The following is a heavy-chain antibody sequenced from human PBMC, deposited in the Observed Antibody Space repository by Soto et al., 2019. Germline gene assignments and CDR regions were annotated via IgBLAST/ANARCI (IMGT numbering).Heavy chain of an antibody. J-gene: IGHJ6*03. CDR1: GDSVSSNSAA. V-gene: IGHV6-1*01. D-gene: IGHD6-19*01. CDR2: TYYRSKWYN. CDR3: ARAITPPQAVAALYYYYYYMDV. Sequence: KQSQTLSLTCAISGDSVSSNSAAWNWIRQSPSRGLEWLGRTYYRSKWYNDYAVSVKSRITINPDTSKNQFSLQLNSVTPEDTAVYYCARAITPPQAVAALYYYYYYMDVWGKGTTVTVSS.